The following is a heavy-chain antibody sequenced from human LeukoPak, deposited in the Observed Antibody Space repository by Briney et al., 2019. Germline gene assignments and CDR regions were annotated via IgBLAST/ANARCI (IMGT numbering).Heavy chain of an antibody. J-gene: IGHJ4*02. V-gene: IGHV3-48*03. CDR3: ARYCSGGSCYSAFDY. Sequence: PGGSLRLSCAASGFTFSNYEMNCVRQAPVKGLEWLSYISDSGSTIYYADSVKGRLTISRDNAKNSLFLQMNSLRAEDTAVYYCARYCSGGSCYSAFDYWGQGTLVTVSS. CDR1: GFTFSNYE. CDR2: ISDSGSTI. D-gene: IGHD2-15*01.